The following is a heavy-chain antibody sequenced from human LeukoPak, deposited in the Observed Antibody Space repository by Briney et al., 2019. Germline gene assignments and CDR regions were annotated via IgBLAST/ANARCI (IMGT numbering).Heavy chain of an antibody. CDR1: VGSISSYY. D-gene: IGHD5-18*01. Sequence: SETLSLTCTVSVGSISSYYWSWVRQPAGKGLEWIGRIYTSGSANYNPSLKSRVTMSVDTSKNQFSLKLSSVTAADTAVYYCARDSGYSYGFAVYYGMDVWGQGTTVTVSS. J-gene: IGHJ6*02. CDR2: IYTSGSA. V-gene: IGHV4-4*07. CDR3: ARDSGYSYGFAVYYGMDV.